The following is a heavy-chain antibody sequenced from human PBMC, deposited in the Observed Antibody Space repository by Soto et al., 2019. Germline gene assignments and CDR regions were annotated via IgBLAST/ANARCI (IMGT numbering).Heavy chain of an antibody. Sequence: VKVSCTASGYTFTGYYMHWVRQAPGQGLEWMGWINPNSGGTNYAQKFQGWVTMTRDTSISTAYMELSRLRSDDTAVYYCARGGITIFGVVIPGSDYYYMDVWGKGTTVTVSS. D-gene: IGHD3-3*01. J-gene: IGHJ6*03. CDR3: ARGGITIFGVVIPGSDYYYMDV. V-gene: IGHV1-2*04. CDR1: GYTFTGYY. CDR2: INPNSGGT.